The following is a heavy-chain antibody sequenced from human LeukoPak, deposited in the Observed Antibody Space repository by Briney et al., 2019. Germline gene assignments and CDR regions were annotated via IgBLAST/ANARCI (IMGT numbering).Heavy chain of an antibody. CDR2: INHSGST. CDR1: GGSFSGYY. Sequence: SETLSLTCAVYGGSFSGYYWSWIRQPPGKGLEWIGEINHSGSTNYNPSLKSRVTISVDTSKNQFSLKLSSVTAADTAVYYCARGRSWYGDPHFDYWGQGTLVTVSS. V-gene: IGHV4-34*01. CDR3: ARGRSWYGDPHFDY. D-gene: IGHD4-17*01. J-gene: IGHJ4*02.